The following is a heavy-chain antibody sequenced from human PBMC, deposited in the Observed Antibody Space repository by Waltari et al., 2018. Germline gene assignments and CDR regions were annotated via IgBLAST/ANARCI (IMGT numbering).Heavy chain of an antibody. CDR3: AGAVTIVGATRYFQH. J-gene: IGHJ1*01. CDR1: GGSISSSSYY. D-gene: IGHD1-26*01. Sequence: QLQLQESGPGLVKPSETLSLTCTVSGGSISSSSYYWGWIRQPPGKGLEWIGSIYYSGSTYYNPSLKSRVTISVDTSKNQFSLKLSSVTAADTAVYYCAGAVTIVGATRYFQHWGQGTLVTVSS. V-gene: IGHV4-39*07. CDR2: IYYSGST.